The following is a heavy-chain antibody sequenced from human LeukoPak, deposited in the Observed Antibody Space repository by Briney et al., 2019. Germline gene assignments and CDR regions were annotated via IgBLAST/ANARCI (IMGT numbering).Heavy chain of an antibody. CDR2: INPSGGST. D-gene: IGHD6-13*01. CDR3: AREAIAAADHYGMDV. CDR1: GYTFTSYY. Sequence: ASVKVSCKASGYTFTSYYMHWVRQAPGQGLEWMGIINPSGGSTSYAQKFQGRVTMTRDTSTSTVYMGLSSLRSEDTAVYYCAREAIAAADHYGMDVWGKGTTVTASS. V-gene: IGHV1-46*01. J-gene: IGHJ6*04.